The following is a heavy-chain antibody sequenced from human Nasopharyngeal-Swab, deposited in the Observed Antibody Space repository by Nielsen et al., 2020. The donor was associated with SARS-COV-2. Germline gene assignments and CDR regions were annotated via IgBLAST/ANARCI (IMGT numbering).Heavy chain of an antibody. V-gene: IGHV1-18*01. CDR3: ASNPLYCSSTSCYHDAFDI. J-gene: IGHJ3*02. CDR1: GYTFTSYG. D-gene: IGHD2-2*01. CDR2: ISAYNGNT. Sequence: ASVKVSCKASGYTFTSYGISWVRQAPGQGLEWMGWISAYNGNTNYAQKLQGRDTMTTDTSTSTAYMELRSLRSDDTAVYYCASNPLYCSSTSCYHDAFDIWGQGTMVTVSS.